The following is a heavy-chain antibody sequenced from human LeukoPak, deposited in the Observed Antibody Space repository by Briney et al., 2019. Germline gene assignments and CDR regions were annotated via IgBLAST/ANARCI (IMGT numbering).Heavy chain of an antibody. Sequence: GGSLRLSCAASGFIFSDTWMNWVHQAPGKGLEWVGLIKRKTDDGTTDYAAPEKGRFTISRDDSKNTLYLQMNSLKTEDTAVYYCTTQSGAWNFDYWGQGTLVTVSS. CDR2: IKRKTDDGTT. CDR3: TTQSGAWNFDY. CDR1: GFIFSDTW. J-gene: IGHJ4*02. V-gene: IGHV3-15*07. D-gene: IGHD1-1*01.